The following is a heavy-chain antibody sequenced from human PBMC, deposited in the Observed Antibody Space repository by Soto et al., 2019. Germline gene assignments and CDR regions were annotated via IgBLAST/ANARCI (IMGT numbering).Heavy chain of an antibody. J-gene: IGHJ6*02. Sequence: EVQLVESGGGLGKPGGSLRLSCEASGLTFTNAWMTWVRQAPGKGLEWVGRIKSKTDGGTIDYAAPVKGRFSISRDDSKNTLYLQMNSLKTEDTAVYYCVNSGYYHGVDVWGQGTTVIDSS. D-gene: IGHD1-20*01. V-gene: IGHV3-15*07. CDR3: VNSGYYHGVDV. CDR1: GLTFTNAW. CDR2: IKSKTDGGTI.